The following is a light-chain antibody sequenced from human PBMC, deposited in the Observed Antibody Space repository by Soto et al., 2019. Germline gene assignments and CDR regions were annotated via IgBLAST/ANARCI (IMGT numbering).Light chain of an antibody. CDR3: QHYGSSPWT. CDR2: DAS. J-gene: IGKJ1*01. Sequence: EIVLTQSAGTLSLSPGERATLSCRASQTVSGSYLAWFQQKPGQAPRLLIYDASTRAAGVPDRFSGSGSGTDFSLTINSLETEDFAVYYCQHYGSSPWTFGQGSKV. CDR1: QTVSGSY. V-gene: IGKV3-20*01.